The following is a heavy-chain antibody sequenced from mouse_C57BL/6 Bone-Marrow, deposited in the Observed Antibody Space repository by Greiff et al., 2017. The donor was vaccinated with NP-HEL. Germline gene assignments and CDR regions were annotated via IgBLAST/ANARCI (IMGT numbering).Heavy chain of an antibody. D-gene: IGHD1-1*01. CDR3: ARNSNYYGSSYGWYFDV. CDR2: IWSGGST. J-gene: IGHJ1*03. CDR1: GFSLTSYG. Sequence: VQLQQSGPGLVQPSQSLSITCTVSGFSLTSYGVHWVRQSPGKGLEWLGVIWSGGSTDYNAAFISRLSISKDNSKSQVFFKMNSLQADDTAIYYCARNSNYYGSSYGWYFDVWGTGTTVTVSS. V-gene: IGHV2-2*01.